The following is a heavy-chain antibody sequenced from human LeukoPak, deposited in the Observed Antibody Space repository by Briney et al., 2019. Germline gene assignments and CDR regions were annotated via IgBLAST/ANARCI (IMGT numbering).Heavy chain of an antibody. V-gene: IGHV4-39*07. J-gene: IGHJ5*02. Sequence: SETLSLTCTVSGGSISSSSYYWGWIRQPPGKGLEWIGEINHSGSTNYNPSLKSRVTISVDTSKNQFSLKLSSVTAADTAVYYCASLSYGSVKGNWFDPWGQGTLVTVSS. CDR3: ASLSYGSVKGNWFDP. D-gene: IGHD3-10*01. CDR2: INHSGST. CDR1: GGSISSSSYY.